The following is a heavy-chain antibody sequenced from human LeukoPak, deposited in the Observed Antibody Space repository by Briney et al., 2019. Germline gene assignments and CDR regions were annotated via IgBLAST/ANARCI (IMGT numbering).Heavy chain of an antibody. CDR3: ARDRVTMVRGVISSVDYYYYYYMDV. CDR2: IYTSGST. V-gene: IGHV4-61*02. D-gene: IGHD3-10*01. Sequence: SETLSLTCTVSGGSISSGSYYWSWIRQPAGTGLEWIGRIYTSGSTNYNPSLKSRVTISVDTSKNQFSLKLSSVTAADTAVYYCARDRVTMVRGVISSVDYYYYYYMDVWGKGTTVTISS. J-gene: IGHJ6*03. CDR1: GGSISSGSYY.